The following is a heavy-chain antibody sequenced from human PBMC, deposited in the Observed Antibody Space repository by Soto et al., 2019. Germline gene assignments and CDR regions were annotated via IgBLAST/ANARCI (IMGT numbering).Heavy chain of an antibody. V-gene: IGHV6-1*01. Sequence: SQTLSLTCAISGDSVSSYSATWNWIRQSPSRGLEWLGRTYHRSKWNNDYAVSVKSRVTINSDTSKNQFSLHLNSVTPEDTAVYYCARGRLDVSYSDTLDTWGPGTMVTVS. D-gene: IGHD3-10*01. CDR1: GDSVSSYSAT. CDR2: TYHRSKWNN. J-gene: IGHJ3*02. CDR3: ARGRLDVSYSDTLDT.